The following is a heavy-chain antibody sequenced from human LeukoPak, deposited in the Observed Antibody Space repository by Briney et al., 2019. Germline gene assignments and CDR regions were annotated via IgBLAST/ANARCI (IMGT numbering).Heavy chain of an antibody. V-gene: IGHV4-61*01. CDR3: AGEGVMIGLDP. CDR1: GASVSSVNYY. D-gene: IGHD3-22*01. CDR2: IFYSGST. J-gene: IGHJ5*02. Sequence: SETLSLTCTVSGASVSSVNYYWTWIRQPPGKGLEWLGYIFYSGSTSYNPSLKSRVTISVDTSKNQFSLMLSSVTAADTAVYYCAGEGVMIGLDPWGQGTLVTVSS.